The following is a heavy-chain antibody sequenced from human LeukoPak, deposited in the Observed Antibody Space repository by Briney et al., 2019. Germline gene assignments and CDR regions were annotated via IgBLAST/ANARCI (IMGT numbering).Heavy chain of an antibody. D-gene: IGHD3-22*01. V-gene: IGHV4-34*01. J-gene: IGHJ4*02. Sequence: NPSETLSLTCAVYGGSFSGYYWSWIRQPPGKGLEWIGEINHSGSTNYNPSLKSRVTISVDTSKNQFSLRLSSVIAADTAVYYCANYYDSSGKYYFDYWGQGTLVTVSS. CDR2: INHSGST. CDR1: GGSFSGYY. CDR3: ANYYDSSGKYYFDY.